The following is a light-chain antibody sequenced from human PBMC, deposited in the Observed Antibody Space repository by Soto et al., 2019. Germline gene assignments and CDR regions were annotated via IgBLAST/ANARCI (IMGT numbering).Light chain of an antibody. CDR1: QSVGND. V-gene: IGKV3D-15*01. CDR2: DAS. CDR3: QQYNNWPLT. J-gene: IGKJ4*01. Sequence: TQSPATLSVSLGVRSTLXXRASQSVGNDLAWYQQKPGQAPRXIIYDASTRATGIPARFSGSGAGTEFTLTISSLLSEDFAVYSCQQYNNWPLTFCGGTKVDI.